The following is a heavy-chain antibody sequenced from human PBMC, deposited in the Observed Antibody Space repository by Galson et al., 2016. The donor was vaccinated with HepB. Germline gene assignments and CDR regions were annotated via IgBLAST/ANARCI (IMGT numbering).Heavy chain of an antibody. Sequence: SLRLSCAASGLSFSNSDMSWVRQAPGQGLEWVSHIGSSGIITYYADSVRGRFTISRDNSKSTLYLQMHSLRDEDTAVYYCAGLWIWGQGTKVTVSS. CDR1: GLSFSNSD. CDR2: IGSSGIIT. J-gene: IGHJ3*02. D-gene: IGHD3-16*01. CDR3: AGLWI. V-gene: IGHV3-23*01.